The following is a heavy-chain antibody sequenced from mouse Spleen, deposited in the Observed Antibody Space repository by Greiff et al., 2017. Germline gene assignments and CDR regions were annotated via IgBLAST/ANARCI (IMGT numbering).Heavy chain of an antibody. CDR3: ARGQNYGYPFDY. Sequence: QVQLQQPGAELVRPGSSVKLSCKASGYTFTSYWMHWVKQRPIQGLEWIGNIDPSDSETHYNQKFKDKATLTVDKSSSTAYMQLSSLTSEDSAVYYCARGQNYGYPFDYSGQGTTLTVSS. D-gene: IGHD2-2*01. CDR1: GYTFTSYW. J-gene: IGHJ2*01. V-gene: IGHV1-52*01. CDR2: IDPSDSET.